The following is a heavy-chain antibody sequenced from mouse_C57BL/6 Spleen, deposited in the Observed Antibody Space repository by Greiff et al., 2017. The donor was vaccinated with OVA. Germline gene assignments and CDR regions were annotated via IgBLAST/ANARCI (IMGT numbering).Heavy chain of an antibody. CDR3: ASYSNYWYFDV. CDR2: IHPSDSDT. J-gene: IGHJ1*03. D-gene: IGHD2-5*01. CDR1: GYTFTSYW. Sequence: QVQLQQPGAELVKPGASVKVSCKASGYTFTSYWMHWVKQRPGQGLEWIGRIHPSDSDTNYNQKFKGKATLTVDKSSSTAYMQLSSLTSEDSAVYDCASYSNYWYFDVWGTGTTVTVAS. V-gene: IGHV1-74*01.